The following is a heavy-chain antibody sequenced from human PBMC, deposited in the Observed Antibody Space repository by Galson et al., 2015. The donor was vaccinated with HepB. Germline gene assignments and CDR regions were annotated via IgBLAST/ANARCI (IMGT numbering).Heavy chain of an antibody. V-gene: IGHV3-33*01. CDR2: IWYDGSNK. Sequence: SLRLSCAASGFTFSSYGLHWVRQAPGKGLEWVAVIWYDGSNKYYADSVKGRFTISRDNSKNTLYLQMNSLKASDTAMYYCARGNGGLGQQLVSDGFDYWGQGTRGTVSS. CDR3: ARGNGGLGQQLVSDGFDY. CDR1: GFTFSSYG. J-gene: IGHJ4*02. D-gene: IGHD6-13*01.